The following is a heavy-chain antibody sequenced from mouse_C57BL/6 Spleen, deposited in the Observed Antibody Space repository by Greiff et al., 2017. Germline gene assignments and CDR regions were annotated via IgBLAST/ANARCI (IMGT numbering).Heavy chain of an antibody. J-gene: IGHJ2*01. D-gene: IGHD1-1*01. Sequence: VQLKQSGAELVRPGASVKLSCTASGFNIKDYYMHWVKQRPEQGLEWIGRIDPEDGDTEYAPKFQGKATMTADTSSNTAYLQLSSLTSEDTAVYYCTLDYYGSSLDYWGQGTTLTVSS. V-gene: IGHV14-1*01. CDR2: IDPEDGDT. CDR1: GFNIKDYY. CDR3: TLDYYGSSLDY.